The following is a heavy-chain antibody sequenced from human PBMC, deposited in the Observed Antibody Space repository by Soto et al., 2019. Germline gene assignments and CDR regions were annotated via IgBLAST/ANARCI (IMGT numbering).Heavy chain of an antibody. CDR3: VYGASYFDY. CDR2: IKQDGSER. V-gene: IGHV3-7*05. J-gene: IGHJ4*02. Sequence: EVQLVESGGGLVQPGGSLRLSCAASEFTFSRYWMSWVRQAPGKGLEWVANIKQDGSERNYVDSVKGRFTISRDNAKNSLYLQMNSLRAEDTAVYFCVYGASYFDYWGQGTLVTVSS. D-gene: IGHD4-17*01. CDR1: EFTFSRYW.